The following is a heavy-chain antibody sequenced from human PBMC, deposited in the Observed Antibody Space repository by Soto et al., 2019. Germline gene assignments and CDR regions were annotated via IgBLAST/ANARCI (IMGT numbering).Heavy chain of an antibody. Sequence: SETRWRTCTFCVCGSISISYYWWFIREPPGKGLEWIGSSYYSGSTYYNPSLKSRVTISVDTSKNQFSLRLSSVTDAETAVYYCERRSRSTRYDFDICGKGQMVNVS. J-gene: IGHJ3*02. V-gene: IGHV4-39*01. D-gene: IGHD6-6*01. CDR3: ERRSRSTRYDFDI. CDR2: SYYSGST. CDR1: VCGSISISYY.